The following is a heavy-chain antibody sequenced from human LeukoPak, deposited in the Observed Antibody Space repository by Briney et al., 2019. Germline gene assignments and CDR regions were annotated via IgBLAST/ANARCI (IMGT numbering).Heavy chain of an antibody. J-gene: IGHJ3*02. CDR1: GGSFSGYY. D-gene: IGHD3-22*01. Sequence: RPSETLSLTCAVYGGSFSGYYWSWIRQPPGKGLEWIGEINHSGSTNYNPSLKSRVTISVDTSKNQFSLKLSSVTAADTAVYYCARGWYYYDSSGYPPVRVHAFDIWGQGTMVTVSS. CDR2: INHSGST. V-gene: IGHV4-34*01. CDR3: ARGWYYYDSSGYPPVRVHAFDI.